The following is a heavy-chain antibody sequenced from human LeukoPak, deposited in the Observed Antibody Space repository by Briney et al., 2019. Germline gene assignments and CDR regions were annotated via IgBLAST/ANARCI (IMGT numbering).Heavy chain of an antibody. CDR2: ISAYNGNT. Sequence: GASVKVSCKASGYTFTSYGISWVRQAPGQGLEWMGWISAYNGNTNYAQKLQGRVTMTTDTSTSTAYMELRSLRSDDTAVYYCARDRVGYCSSTSCYGKEYYYMDVWGKGTTVTVSS. V-gene: IGHV1-18*01. CDR1: GYTFTSYG. J-gene: IGHJ6*03. CDR3: ARDRVGYCSSTSCYGKEYYYMDV. D-gene: IGHD2-2*01.